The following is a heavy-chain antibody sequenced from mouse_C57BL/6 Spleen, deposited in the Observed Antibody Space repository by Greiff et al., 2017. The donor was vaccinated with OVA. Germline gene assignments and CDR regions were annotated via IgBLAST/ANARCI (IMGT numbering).Heavy chain of an antibody. V-gene: IGHV5-9*01. CDR1: GFTFSSYT. Sequence: EVKLMESGGGFVKPGGSLKLSCAASGFTFSSYTMSWVSQTPEKRLEWVATISGGGGNTYYPDSVQGRSTITTDNAKNTLYLQMSILRSEYTALYYWARSSYDYDWYFDVWGTGTTVTVSS. CDR3: ARSSYDYDWYFDV. J-gene: IGHJ1*03. CDR2: ISGGGGNT. D-gene: IGHD2-4*01.